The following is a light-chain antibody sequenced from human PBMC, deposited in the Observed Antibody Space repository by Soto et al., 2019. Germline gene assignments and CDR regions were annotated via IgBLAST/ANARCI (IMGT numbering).Light chain of an antibody. V-gene: IGKV3-20*01. CDR2: RVY. CDR3: QQHGDAPWT. Sequence: EIVLTQSPGTVSLSPGERATLSCRASQSINNNHLTWYQQKPGQAPRLLIYRVYNRATGIPDRFSGSGSGTDFTLTISRLEPEDFAVYFCQQHGDAPWTFGQGTKVEIK. CDR1: QSINNNH. J-gene: IGKJ1*01.